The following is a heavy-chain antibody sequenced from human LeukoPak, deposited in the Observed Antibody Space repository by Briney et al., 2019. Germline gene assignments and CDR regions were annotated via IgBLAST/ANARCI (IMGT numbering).Heavy chain of an antibody. J-gene: IGHJ5*01. CDR2: ISSDGGET. Sequence: GGSLRLSCAASGFTFSFYYMTWVRQAPGKGLEWVAHISSDGGETWYMDSVKGRFTIARDNAKNSLYLQMNSLRVEDTAVYYCARDAFPYASDSWGLEALVTVSS. D-gene: IGHD2-2*01. V-gene: IGHV3-7*03. CDR1: GFTFSFYY. CDR3: ARDAFPYASDS.